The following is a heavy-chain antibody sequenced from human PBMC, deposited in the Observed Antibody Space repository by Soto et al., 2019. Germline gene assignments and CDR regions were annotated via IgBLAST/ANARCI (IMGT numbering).Heavy chain of an antibody. D-gene: IGHD3-10*01. CDR1: GYTFSDYW. CDR3: APPKYHGLETMGDFDS. V-gene: IGHV5-51*03. J-gene: IGHJ4*02. CDR2: IYPDDSDT. Sequence: EVQLVQSGAEVKKPGESLKISCKGSGYTFSDYWIGWVRQVPGKGLEWMGVIYPDDSDTTYSPSFQGHVTISGDKSVNTAYLQWHSLKASDTAIYYCAPPKYHGLETMGDFDSWRQGTLVTVSS.